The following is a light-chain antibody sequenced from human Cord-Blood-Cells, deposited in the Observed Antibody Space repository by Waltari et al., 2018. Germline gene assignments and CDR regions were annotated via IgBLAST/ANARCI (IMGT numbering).Light chain of an antibody. V-gene: IGKV3-15*01. CDR3: QQYNNWPLT. CDR1: QSVSSN. CDR2: GAS. J-gene: IGKJ4*01. Sequence: EIALPQSPATLSASTGASAPFSCRSSQSVSSNLAWYQQKPGQAPRLLIYGASTRATGIPARFSGSGSGTEFTLTISSLQSEDFAVYYCQQYNNWPLTFGGGTKVEIK.